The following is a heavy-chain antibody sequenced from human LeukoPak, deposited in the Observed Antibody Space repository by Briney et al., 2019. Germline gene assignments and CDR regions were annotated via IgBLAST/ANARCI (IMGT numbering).Heavy chain of an antibody. CDR3: ARDSGYNAFDY. CDR2: INQDGSAK. Sequence: PGGSLRLSCADSGFLFSNSWMAWVRQAPGRGLEWLANINQDGSAKTYVDSVKGRFTISTDTAKNSLYLQINSLRAEDTAMYYCARDSGYNAFDYWGQGTLVTVSS. V-gene: IGHV3-7*03. D-gene: IGHD5-12*01. CDR1: GFLFSNSW. J-gene: IGHJ4*02.